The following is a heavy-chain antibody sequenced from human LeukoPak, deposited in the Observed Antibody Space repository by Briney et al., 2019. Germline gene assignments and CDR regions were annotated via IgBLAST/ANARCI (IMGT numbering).Heavy chain of an antibody. J-gene: IGHJ6*04. CDR3: ARDRALWPSPYYYYGMDV. CDR1: GYSISSGYY. Sequence: SETLSLTCAVSGYSISSGYYWGWIRQPPGKGLEGIGSIYHSGSTYYNPSLKSRVTISVDTSKNQFSLKLSSVTAADTAVYYCARDRALWPSPYYYYGMDVWGKGTTVTVSS. V-gene: IGHV4-38-2*02. D-gene: IGHD3-10*01. CDR2: IYHSGST.